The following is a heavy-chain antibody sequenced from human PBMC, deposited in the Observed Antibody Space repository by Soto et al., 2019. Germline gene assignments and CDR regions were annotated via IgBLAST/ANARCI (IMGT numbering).Heavy chain of an antibody. V-gene: IGHV4-30-4*01. CDR3: ARDLYGQGGMDV. CDR2: IYYSGST. CDR1: GGSISSGDYY. D-gene: IGHD3-10*01. Sequence: SETLSLTCTVSGGSISSGDYYWSWIRQPPGKGLEWIGYIYYSGSTYYNPSLKSRVTISVDTSKNQFSLKLSSVTAADTAVYYCARDLYGQGGMDVWGKGPTGTVSS. J-gene: IGHJ6*04.